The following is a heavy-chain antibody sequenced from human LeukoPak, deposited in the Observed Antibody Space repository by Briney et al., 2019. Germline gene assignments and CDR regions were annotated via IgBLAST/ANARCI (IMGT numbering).Heavy chain of an antibody. CDR2: IYYSGST. J-gene: IGHJ4*02. CDR3: ARDYSGAYDY. CDR1: GGSISSHY. D-gene: IGHD4-17*01. V-gene: IGHV4-59*11. Sequence: PSETLSLTCTVSGGSISSHYWSWIRQPPGKGLEWIGYIYYSGSTNYNPSLKSRVTISVDTSKNQFSLKLSSVTAADTAVYYCARDYSGAYDYWGQGTLVTVSS.